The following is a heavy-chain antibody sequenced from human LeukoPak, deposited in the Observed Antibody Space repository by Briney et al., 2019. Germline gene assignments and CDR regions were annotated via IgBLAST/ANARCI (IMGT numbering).Heavy chain of an antibody. CDR3: AKVLAVAGRVPYYGMDV. CDR2: IRKDGGEK. CDR1: GLTFSSYW. V-gene: IGHV3-7*03. Sequence: GGSLRLSCAASGLTFSSYWMSWVRQAPGKGLEWVANIRKDGGEKYYVDSVKGRFTISRDNSKNTLYLQMNSLRAEDTAVYYCAKVLAVAGRVPYYGMDVWGQGTTVTVSS. J-gene: IGHJ6*02. D-gene: IGHD6-19*01.